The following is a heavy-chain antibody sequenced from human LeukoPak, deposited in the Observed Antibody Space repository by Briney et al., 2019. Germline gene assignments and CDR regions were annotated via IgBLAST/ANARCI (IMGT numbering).Heavy chain of an antibody. J-gene: IGHJ4*02. V-gene: IGHV3-23*01. Sequence: GGSLRLSCAASGFIFSTYGMSRVRQAPGKGLEWVSAIGGSGGNTYYADSVQGRFTISRDNSKNTLYLQMNSLRAEDTAVYYCAKRQPYYFDDWGQGTLVTVSS. CDR3: AKRQPYYFDD. D-gene: IGHD6-13*01. CDR2: IGGSGGNT. CDR1: GFIFSTYG.